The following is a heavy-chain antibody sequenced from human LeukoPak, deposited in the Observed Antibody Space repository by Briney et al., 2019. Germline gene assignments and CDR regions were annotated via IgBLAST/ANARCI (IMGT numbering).Heavy chain of an antibody. CDR3: ARTDYGDYAINWFDP. J-gene: IGHJ5*02. V-gene: IGHV1-18*01. CDR2: ISAYNGNT. CDR1: GYTFTSYG. D-gene: IGHD4-17*01. Sequence: KVXXKASGYTFTSYGISWVRQAPGQGLEWMGWISAYNGNTNNAQKLQGRVTMTTDTSTSTAYMELRSLRSDDTAVYYCARTDYGDYAINWFDPWGQGTLVTVSS.